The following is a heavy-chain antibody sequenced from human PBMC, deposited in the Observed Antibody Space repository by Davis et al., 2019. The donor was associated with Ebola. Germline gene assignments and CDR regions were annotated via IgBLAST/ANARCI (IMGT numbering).Heavy chain of an antibody. V-gene: IGHV3-73*01. J-gene: IGHJ4*02. D-gene: IGHD6-19*01. CDR3: ISSAVAGTYDY. Sequence: GGSLRLSCAASGFTFSGSAMHWVRQASGKGLVWVGRIRSKANSYATAYAASVKGRFTISRDDSKNTAYLQMNSLKTEDTAVYYCISSAVAGTYDYWGQGTLVTVSS. CDR2: IRSKANSYAT. CDR1: GFTFSGSA.